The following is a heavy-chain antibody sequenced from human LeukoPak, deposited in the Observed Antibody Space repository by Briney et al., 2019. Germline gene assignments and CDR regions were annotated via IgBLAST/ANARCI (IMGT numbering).Heavy chain of an antibody. CDR3: ARTCGGDCYILDS. Sequence: ASVKVSCKASGYTFSAYYMYWVREVPGQGLEWVGWINPYTGDTKYAQNFQGGVTMTRDTSISTVYMEVSRLRSDDTAVYYCARTCGGDCYILDSWGQGTLVTVSS. V-gene: IGHV1-2*02. D-gene: IGHD2-21*02. J-gene: IGHJ4*02. CDR1: GYTFSAYY. CDR2: INPYTGDT.